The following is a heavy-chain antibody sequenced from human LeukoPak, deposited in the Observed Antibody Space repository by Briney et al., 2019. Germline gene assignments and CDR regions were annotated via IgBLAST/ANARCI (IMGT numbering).Heavy chain of an antibody. CDR1: GGSFSGYY. V-gene: IGHV4-34*01. Sequence: SETLSLTCAVYGGSFSGYYWSWIRQPPGKGLEWIGEINHSGSTNYNPSPKSRVTISVDTSKNQFSLKLSSVTAADTAVYYCARGRPAAKYIYYYYGMDVWGQGTTVTVSS. J-gene: IGHJ6*02. CDR3: ARGRPAAKYIYYYYGMDV. D-gene: IGHD2-2*01. CDR2: INHSGST.